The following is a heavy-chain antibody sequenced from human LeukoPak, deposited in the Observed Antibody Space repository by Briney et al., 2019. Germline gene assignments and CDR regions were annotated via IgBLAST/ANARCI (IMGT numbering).Heavy chain of an antibody. J-gene: IGHJ4*02. CDR1: GFSLSNSA. Sequence: QSGRSLRLSCAAAGFSLSNSAMSWVRQAPGKGLEWVSLIIASSGSTFYADSVKGRFTISRDNSKNTLYLQMNSLRAEDTAVYYCAKGAYDYIEMGYFDYWGQGTLATVSS. CDR2: IIASSGST. CDR3: AKGAYDYIEMGYFDY. D-gene: IGHD5-12*01. V-gene: IGHV3-23*01.